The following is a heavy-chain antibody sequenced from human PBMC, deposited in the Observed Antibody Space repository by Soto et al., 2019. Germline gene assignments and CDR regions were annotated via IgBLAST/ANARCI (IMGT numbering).Heavy chain of an antibody. J-gene: IGHJ4*02. Sequence: PGGSLRLSCAASGFTFSTYYMTWVRQAPGKGLEWVASIKNDGSNKYYADSVKGRFTISRDNSKNTLYLQMNSLRAEDTAVYYCAKDNGRRELLTFAFDYWGQGTLVTVSS. CDR2: IKNDGSNK. D-gene: IGHD1-26*01. CDR1: GFTFSTYY. CDR3: AKDNGRRELLTFAFDY. V-gene: IGHV3-30*02.